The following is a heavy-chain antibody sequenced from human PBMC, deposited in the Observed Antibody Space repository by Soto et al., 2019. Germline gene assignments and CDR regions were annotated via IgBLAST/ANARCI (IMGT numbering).Heavy chain of an antibody. J-gene: IGHJ5*02. CDR3: ARLGYSGYETLLDP. D-gene: IGHD5-12*01. V-gene: IGHV4-59*08. CDR1: GGSISSYY. Sequence: PSETLSLTCTVSGGSISSYYWNWIRQPPGKGLEWIGYIYYSGSTNYNPSLKSRVTISVDTSKNQFSLKLSSVTAADTAVYYCARLGYSGYETLLDPWGQGTLVTVSS. CDR2: IYYSGST.